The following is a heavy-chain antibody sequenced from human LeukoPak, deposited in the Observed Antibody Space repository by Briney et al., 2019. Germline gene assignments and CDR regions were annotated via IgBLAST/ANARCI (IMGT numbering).Heavy chain of an antibody. CDR3: ARETTGSYYHYYYMDV. D-gene: IGHD1-1*01. J-gene: IGHJ6*03. CDR1: GGSISSYY. CDR2: IYSGGST. V-gene: IGHV4-4*07. Sequence: NPSETLSLTCTVSGGSISSYYWSWIRQPAGKGLEWIGRIYSGGSTNYNPSLKSRVTMSVDTSKNQFSLKLTFVTAADTAVYYCARETTGSYYHYYYMDVWGKGTTVTVSS.